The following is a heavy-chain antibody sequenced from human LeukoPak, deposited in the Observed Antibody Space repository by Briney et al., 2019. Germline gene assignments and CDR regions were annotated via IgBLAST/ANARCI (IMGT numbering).Heavy chain of an antibody. CDR1: GFTFSTYS. Sequence: GGSLRLSCAASGFTFSTYSMSWVRQPPGKGLESVSVIYSGGSNYYADSVKGRFTISRDNSKNTLYLQMNSLRAEDTAVYYCASIAAAGTAFWFDPWGQGTLVTVSS. CDR3: ASIAAAGTAFWFDP. D-gene: IGHD6-13*01. J-gene: IGHJ5*02. V-gene: IGHV3-66*02. CDR2: IYSGGSN.